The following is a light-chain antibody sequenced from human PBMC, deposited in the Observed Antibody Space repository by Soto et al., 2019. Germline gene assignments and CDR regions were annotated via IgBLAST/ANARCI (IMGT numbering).Light chain of an antibody. Sequence: EIVMTQSPATLSVSPGERATLSCRASQSVSSNLAWYQQKPGQAPRLLIYGASTRATGIPARFSGSGSGTEVTLTISSLQSADFAVYYCQQYNNWPRGTFGQGTKLEIK. V-gene: IGKV3-15*01. J-gene: IGKJ2*01. CDR3: QQYNNWPRGT. CDR2: GAS. CDR1: QSVSSN.